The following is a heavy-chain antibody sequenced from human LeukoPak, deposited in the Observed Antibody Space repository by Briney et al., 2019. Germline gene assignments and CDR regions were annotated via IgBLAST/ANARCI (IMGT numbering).Heavy chain of an antibody. CDR1: GYSFTSYW. Sequence: GESLKISCKGSGYSFTSYWIGWVRQMPGKGLAWMGIIYPGDSDTRYSPSFQGQVTISADKSISTAYLQWSSLKASDTAMYYCARSPYYYDSSGYYSSYYYYGMDVWGQGTTVTVSS. D-gene: IGHD3-22*01. V-gene: IGHV5-51*01. CDR2: IYPGDSDT. CDR3: ARSPYYYDSSGYYSSYYYYGMDV. J-gene: IGHJ6*02.